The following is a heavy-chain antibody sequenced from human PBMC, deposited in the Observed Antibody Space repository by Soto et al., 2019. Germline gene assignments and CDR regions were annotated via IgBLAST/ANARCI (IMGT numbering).Heavy chain of an antibody. D-gene: IGHD6-13*01. CDR1: GGTFSSYA. J-gene: IGHJ6*02. Sequence: SVKVSCKASGGTFSSYAISWVRQAPGQGLEWMGGIIPIFGTANYAQKFQGRVTITADESTSTAYMELSSLRSEDTAVYYCARGEAAAVSSYYGMDVWGQGTTVTVSS. CDR2: IIPIFGTA. V-gene: IGHV1-69*13. CDR3: ARGEAAAVSSYYGMDV.